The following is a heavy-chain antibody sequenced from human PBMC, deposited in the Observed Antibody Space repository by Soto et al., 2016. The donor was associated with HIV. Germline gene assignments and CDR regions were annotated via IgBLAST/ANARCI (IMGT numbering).Heavy chain of an antibody. CDR2: ISSNGGST. Sequence: EVQLVESGGGLVQPGGSLRLSCSASGFTFSSYAMHWVRQAPGKGLEYVSAISSNGGSTYYADSVKGRFTISRDNSKNTLYLQMSSLRAEDTAVYYCVKVPGPVELSTLAFDYWGQGTLVTVSS. CDR3: VKVPGPVELSTLAFDY. D-gene: IGHD1-26*01. J-gene: IGHJ4*02. V-gene: IGHV3-64D*06. CDR1: GFTFSSYA.